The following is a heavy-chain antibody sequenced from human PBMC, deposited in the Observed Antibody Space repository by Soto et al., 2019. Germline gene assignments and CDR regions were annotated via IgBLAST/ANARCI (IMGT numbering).Heavy chain of an antibody. V-gene: IGHV1-2*02. Sequence: ASVKVSCKASGFSFTGYYIHWLRQAPGQGLEWMGWINAHSGGTEYAQKVQGRVTLTRDTSIATAYLTLTSLTSDDTALYYCAKDLTRQLAYWLDPWGQGTQVTVSS. CDR3: AKDLTRQLAYWLDP. CDR1: GFSFTGYY. D-gene: IGHD6-6*01. CDR2: INAHSGGT. J-gene: IGHJ5*02.